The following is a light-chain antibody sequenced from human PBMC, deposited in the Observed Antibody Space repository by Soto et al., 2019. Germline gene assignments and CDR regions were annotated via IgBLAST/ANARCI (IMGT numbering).Light chain of an antibody. V-gene: IGKV1-5*03. CDR3: QQYHSFSLT. CDR1: QSISRW. CDR2: KAS. J-gene: IGKJ4*01. Sequence: DIQMTQSPSTRSASVGDTVTITCRARQSISRWLAWYQQKSGKAPNLLIYKASTLESGVPSRFSGSGSGTEFTLTISSLQPDDFATYYCQQYHSFSLTFGGGTKVEI.